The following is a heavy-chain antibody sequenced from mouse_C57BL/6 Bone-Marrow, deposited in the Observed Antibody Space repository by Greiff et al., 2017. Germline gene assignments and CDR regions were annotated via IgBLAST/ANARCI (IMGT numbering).Heavy chain of an antibody. CDR2: IYPRSGNT. V-gene: IGHV1-81*01. CDR3: ARGGAFFDV. Sequence: QVQLQQSGAELARPGASVKLSCKASGYTFTSSGISWVKQRTGQGLEWIGEIYPRSGNTYYNEKLKGKGTLTADKSSCTAYIQLSSLTSEDSAVYYCARGGAFFDVWGTGTTVTVSS. CDR1: GYTFTSSG. J-gene: IGHJ1*03.